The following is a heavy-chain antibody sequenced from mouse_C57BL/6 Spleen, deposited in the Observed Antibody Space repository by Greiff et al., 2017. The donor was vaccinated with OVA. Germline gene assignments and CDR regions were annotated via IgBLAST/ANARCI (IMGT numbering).Heavy chain of an antibody. D-gene: IGHD1-1*01. CDR3: ARDGGSRTGYFDV. J-gene: IGHJ1*03. Sequence: DVTLVESEGGLVQPGSSMKLSCTASGFTFSDYYMAWVRQVPAKGLEWVAYINYDGSSTYYLDSFKSRVTISIDNAKNNLYLQVSRLTSEETATYYYARDGGSRTGYFDVWGTGTTVTVSS. V-gene: IGHV5-16*01. CDR2: INYDGSST. CDR1: GFTFSDYY.